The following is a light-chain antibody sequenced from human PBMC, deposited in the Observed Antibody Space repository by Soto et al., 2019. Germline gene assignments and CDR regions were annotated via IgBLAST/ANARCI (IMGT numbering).Light chain of an antibody. CDR3: QQRRKWVT. CDR2: DAI. Sequence: EIELTQSPATLSLSPGEIATLSCRASENVYEYQAWYQQKPGQAPRLLIYDAITRATGIPARFSGSGSGTDFTLTISSLEPEDFGDYYCQQRRKWVTFGRGTKVDIK. CDR1: ENVYEY. V-gene: IGKV3-11*01. J-gene: IGKJ4*01.